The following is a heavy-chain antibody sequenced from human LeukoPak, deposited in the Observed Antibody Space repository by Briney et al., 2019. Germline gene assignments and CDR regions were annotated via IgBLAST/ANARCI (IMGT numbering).Heavy chain of an antibody. V-gene: IGHV4-39*01. J-gene: IGHJ4*02. D-gene: IGHD6-19*01. Sequence: PSETLSLTCTVSGGSISSRNYYWGWIRQPPGKGLEWIGGVYYTGTTYSNPSLKSRVTISVHTSKNQFSQRLSSVTAADTAVYYCARHVSVAVTNFFDYWGQGTLVTVSS. CDR3: ARHVSVAVTNFFDY. CDR1: GGSISSRNYY. CDR2: VYYTGTT.